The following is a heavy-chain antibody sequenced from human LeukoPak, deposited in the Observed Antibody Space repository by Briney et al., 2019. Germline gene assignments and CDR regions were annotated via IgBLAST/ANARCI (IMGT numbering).Heavy chain of an antibody. V-gene: IGHV3-48*01. J-gene: IGHJ4*02. D-gene: IGHD6-13*01. CDR2: INHNGEMI. CDR1: GFTFSSYG. CDR3: AKDLDSSSWYSGHQGAFDY. Sequence: GGSLRLSCAASGFTFSSYGMHWVRQAPGKGLEWVSYINHNGEMIFYPDFVKGRFTISRDNAKNSLYLQMNSLRAEDTAVYYCAKDLDSSSWYSGHQGAFDYWGQGTLVTVSS.